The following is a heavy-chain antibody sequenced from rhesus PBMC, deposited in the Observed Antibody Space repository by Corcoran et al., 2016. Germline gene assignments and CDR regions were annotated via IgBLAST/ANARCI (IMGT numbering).Heavy chain of an antibody. CDR2: IGCSSDST. CDR3: ARVGYSSGWSFFES. Sequence: QVQLQESGPGLVKPSETLSLTCAVSGYSISSGYAWSWIRQPPEKGLEGIGYIGCSSDSTNYNPSLKSRVTISKDTSNNHFSLKLKSVSAADTAVYYCARVGYSSGWSFFESWGQGVLVTVSS. D-gene: IGHD6S26*01. J-gene: IGHJ4*01. CDR1: GYSISSGYA. V-gene: IGHV4-127*01.